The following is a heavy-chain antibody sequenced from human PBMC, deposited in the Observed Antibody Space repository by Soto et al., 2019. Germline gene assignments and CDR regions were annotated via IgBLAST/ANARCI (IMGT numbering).Heavy chain of an antibody. CDR3: ARGKRGTTRDYYYGMDV. J-gene: IGHJ6*02. Sequence: SETLCLTCGVYGWSFSFCDLSWIRQPPVKGLEWIGEINHSGSTNYNPSLKSRVTISVDTSKNQFSLKLSSVTAADTAVYYCARGKRGTTRDYYYGMDVWGQGTTVTVSS. CDR2: INHSGST. CDR1: GWSFSFCD. D-gene: IGHD3-3*01. V-gene: IGHV4-34*01.